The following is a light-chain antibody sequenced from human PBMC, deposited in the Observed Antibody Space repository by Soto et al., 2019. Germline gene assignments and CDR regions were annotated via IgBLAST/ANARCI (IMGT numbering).Light chain of an antibody. V-gene: IGKV3-15*01. J-gene: IGKJ4*01. CDR2: GAS. Sequence: IGMTQSPATLSVSQGERATLSCRASQSVSSNLAWYQQKPGQAPRLLIYGASTRATGIPARFSAGGSDTEFTLTISTLQSEDFAVYYCQYYDNWRLSFGGGTKVDIK. CDR3: QYYDNWRLS. CDR1: QSVSSN.